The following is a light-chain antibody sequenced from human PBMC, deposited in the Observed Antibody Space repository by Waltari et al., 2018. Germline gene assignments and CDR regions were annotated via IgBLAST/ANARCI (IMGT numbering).Light chain of an antibody. CDR1: RSDFGSYNL. Sequence: QSALTQPASVSGSPGQSITISCTGARSDFGSYNLFSWYQQHPGKAPKVMIYEVTKRPSGVSDRFSGSRSGNTASLTISGLQPEDEADYYCCSYAGSGTLDVVFGGGTKLTVL. CDR3: CSYAGSGTLDVV. CDR2: EVT. V-gene: IGLV2-23*02. J-gene: IGLJ2*01.